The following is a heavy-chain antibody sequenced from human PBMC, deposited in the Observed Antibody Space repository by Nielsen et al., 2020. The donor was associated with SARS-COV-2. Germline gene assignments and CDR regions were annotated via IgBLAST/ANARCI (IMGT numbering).Heavy chain of an antibody. D-gene: IGHD2-15*01. J-gene: IGHJ4*02. CDR2: IDWNDKK. CDR3: ERYSTVLLAHDV. Sequence: SGPTLVKPTQTLTLTCTFSGFSLRTSGMSVSWIRQPPGKALEWLARIDWNDKKYYSTSLKTRLAISKDTSENQVVLAMTNMDPVDTATYFCERYSTVLLAHDVWGQGTLVPVSS. CDR1: GFSLRTSGMS. V-gene: IGHV2-70*11.